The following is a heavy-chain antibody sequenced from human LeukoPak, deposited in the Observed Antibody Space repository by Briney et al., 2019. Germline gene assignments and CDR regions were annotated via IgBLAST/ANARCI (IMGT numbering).Heavy chain of an antibody. CDR3: AADIVVVPAAMGY. V-gene: IGHV1-69*13. D-gene: IGHD2-2*01. J-gene: IGHJ4*02. Sequence: GASVKVSCKASGYTLTSYGISWVRQASGQGLEWMGGIIPISTTKYAQKFQGRVTITADESTSTAYMELSSLRSEDTAVYYCAADIVVVPAAMGYWGQGTLVTVSS. CDR1: GYTLTSYG. CDR2: IIPISTT.